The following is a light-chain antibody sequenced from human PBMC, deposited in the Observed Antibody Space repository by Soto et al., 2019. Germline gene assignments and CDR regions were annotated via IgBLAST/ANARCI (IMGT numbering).Light chain of an antibody. CDR2: EVS. Sequence: QSVLTQPASVSGSPGQSITISCTGISSDVGGYNYVSWYQHHPGKAPKLMIYEVSNRPSGVSNRFSGSKSGNTASLTISGLRAEDEADYYCTSYTSSSTLVFGGGTKLTVL. CDR1: SSDVGGYNY. J-gene: IGLJ3*02. V-gene: IGLV2-14*01. CDR3: TSYTSSSTLV.